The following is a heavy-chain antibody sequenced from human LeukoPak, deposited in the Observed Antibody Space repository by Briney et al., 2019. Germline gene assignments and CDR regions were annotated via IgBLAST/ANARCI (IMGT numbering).Heavy chain of an antibody. CDR2: IIPILGTA. J-gene: IGHJ4*02. CDR1: VGTFSSYA. Sequence: SVNVSCKASVGTFSSYATSGVRQAPGQGLEWMGGIIPILGTANYAQKFQGRVTITTYETTSTAYMELSSLRSEDTAVYYCLGYCSITSCYNVYWGQGTLVTVSS. V-gene: IGHV1-69*05. D-gene: IGHD2-2*02. CDR3: LGYCSITSCYNVY.